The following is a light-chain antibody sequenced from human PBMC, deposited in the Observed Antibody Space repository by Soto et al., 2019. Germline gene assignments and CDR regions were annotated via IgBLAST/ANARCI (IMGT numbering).Light chain of an antibody. V-gene: IGLV2-14*03. CDR2: DVA. CDR1: SSDGGGYDY. J-gene: IGLJ1*01. CDR3: SSYTTRRNYV. Sequence: QSVLTPPASVSGSPGQSITISCTGSSSDGGGYDYVSWFQQHPGKAHKLVINDVANRPSGVSNRFSGSNSSNTASLTIFGLQAEDQAEYYCSSYTTRRNYVLGNETKLT.